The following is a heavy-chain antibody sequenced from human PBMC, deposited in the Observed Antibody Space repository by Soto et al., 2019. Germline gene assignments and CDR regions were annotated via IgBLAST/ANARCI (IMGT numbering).Heavy chain of an antibody. CDR2: MYVDGST. D-gene: IGHD6-19*01. CDR3: ASDSGSHTAVPGAQYYGMEV. V-gene: IGHV3-53*01. Sequence: EVQLVASGGDLIQPGGSLRLSCGVSGFSVSGNSLSWVRQAPGKGLEGVSYMYVDGSTYYADSVRGRFTLSRDNSKNTLYRQMNNLRGEDTAVYYCASDSGSHTAVPGAQYYGMEVWGQGTTVTVSS. J-gene: IGHJ6*01. CDR1: GFSVSGNS.